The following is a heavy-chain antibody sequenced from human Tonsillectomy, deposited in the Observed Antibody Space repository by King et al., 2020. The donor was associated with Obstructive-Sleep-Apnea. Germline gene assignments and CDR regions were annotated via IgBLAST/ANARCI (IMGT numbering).Heavy chain of an antibody. CDR3: ARFDFWSGSVGNGGAFDI. J-gene: IGHJ3*02. CDR2: IYPGDSDT. CDR1: GYSVTNYW. D-gene: IGHD3-3*01. V-gene: IGHV5-51*01. Sequence: LQLVQSGAELKKPGESLKISCKCSGYSVTNYWIGWVRQMPGNGLELWGLIYPGDSDTSYSRVCHGQVTSSADKSISTAYLQWSSLKASDTAMYYCARFDFWSGSVGNGGAFDIWGQGTMVTVSS.